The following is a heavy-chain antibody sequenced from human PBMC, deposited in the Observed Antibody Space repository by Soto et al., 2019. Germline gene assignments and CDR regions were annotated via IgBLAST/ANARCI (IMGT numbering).Heavy chain of an antibody. CDR2: ISGSGGST. D-gene: IGHD6-13*01. CDR1: GFTFNRYT. Sequence: GGSLRLSCAASGFTFNRYTMSWVRQAPGTGLEWVSAISGSGGSTYYADSVKGRFTISRDNSKNTLYLQMNSLRAEDTAVYYCAKDRGDSSSWYDAFDIWGQGTMVTVSS. V-gene: IGHV3-23*01. CDR3: AKDRGDSSSWYDAFDI. J-gene: IGHJ3*02.